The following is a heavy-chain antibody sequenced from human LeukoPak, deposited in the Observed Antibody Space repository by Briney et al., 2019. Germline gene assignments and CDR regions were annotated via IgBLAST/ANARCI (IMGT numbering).Heavy chain of an antibody. D-gene: IGHD3-10*01. V-gene: IGHV5-51*01. CDR1: GYSFTSYW. J-gene: IGHJ6*03. Sequence: GESLKISCKGSGYSFTSYWIGWVRQMPGKGLEWMGIIYPGDSDTRYSPSFQGQVTISADKSISTAYLQWSSLKASDTAMYYCARARASKVMVRGVIDYYYYYMDVWGKGTTVTISS. CDR3: ARARASKVMVRGVIDYYYYYMDV. CDR2: IYPGDSDT.